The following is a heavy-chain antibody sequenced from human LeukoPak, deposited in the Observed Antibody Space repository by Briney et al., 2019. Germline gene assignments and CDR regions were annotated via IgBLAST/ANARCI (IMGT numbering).Heavy chain of an antibody. CDR3: AREARGSGRDFDY. V-gene: IGHV3-11*01. CDR1: GFTFSDFY. J-gene: IGHJ4*02. CDR2: IGTRSNTI. D-gene: IGHD1-26*01. Sequence: GGSLRLSCAASGFTFSDFYMSWIRQAPGQGLEWISYIGTRSNTIYYADSVKGRFTISRDDAKNSLYLQMNGLRDEDTAVYFCAREARGSGRDFDYWGQGILVTVSS.